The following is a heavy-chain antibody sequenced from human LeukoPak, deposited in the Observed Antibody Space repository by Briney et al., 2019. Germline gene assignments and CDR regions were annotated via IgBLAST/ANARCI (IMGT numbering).Heavy chain of an antibody. Sequence: ASVKVSCKASGYTFTSYAMHWVRQAPGQRLEWMGWINAGNGNTKYSQEFQGRVTITRDTSASTAYMELSSLRSEDMAVYYCAREYGVAAAFGAFDIWGQGAMVTVSS. CDR2: INAGNGNT. CDR1: GYTFTSYA. V-gene: IGHV1-3*03. CDR3: AREYGVAAAFGAFDI. D-gene: IGHD6-13*01. J-gene: IGHJ3*02.